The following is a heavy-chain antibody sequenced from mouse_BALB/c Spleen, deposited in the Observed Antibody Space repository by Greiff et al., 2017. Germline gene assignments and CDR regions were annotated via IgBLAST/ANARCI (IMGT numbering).Heavy chain of an antibody. V-gene: IGHV1-69*02. CDR2: IDPSDSET. Sequence: QVQLQQPGAELVKPGAPVKLSCKASGYTFTSYWMNWVKQRPGRGLEWIGRIDPSDSETHYNQKFKDKATLTVDKSSSTAYIQLSSLTSEDSAVYYCARDLTGRAMDYWGQGTSVTVSS. D-gene: IGHD4-1*01. CDR1: GYTFTSYW. J-gene: IGHJ4*01. CDR3: ARDLTGRAMDY.